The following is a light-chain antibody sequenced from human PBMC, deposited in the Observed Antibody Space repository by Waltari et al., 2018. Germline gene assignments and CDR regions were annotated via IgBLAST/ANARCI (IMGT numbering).Light chain of an antibody. Sequence: SYVLTQPPSVSVAPGETARIPCGGNNIGTKSETWYQQKPGQAPVLFISYDSDRPSGIPGRFSGSNSGDTATLTISRVEAGDEADYYCQVWDANNEPGLFGTGTEVTV. J-gene: IGLJ1*01. CDR3: QVWDANNEPGL. CDR1: NIGTKS. V-gene: IGLV3-21*01. CDR2: YDS.